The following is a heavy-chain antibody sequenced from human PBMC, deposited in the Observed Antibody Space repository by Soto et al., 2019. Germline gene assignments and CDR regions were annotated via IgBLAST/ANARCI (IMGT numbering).Heavy chain of an antibody. CDR3: ARETRPYSSGGRWFDP. V-gene: IGHV4-59*01. Sequence: SETLSFTCTVSGGSISSYYWSWIRQPPGKGLEWIGYIYYSGSTNYNPSLKSRVTISVDTSKNQFSLKLSSVTAADTAVYYCARETRPYSSGGRWFDPWGQGTLVTVSS. D-gene: IGHD6-19*01. J-gene: IGHJ5*02. CDR2: IYYSGST. CDR1: GGSISSYY.